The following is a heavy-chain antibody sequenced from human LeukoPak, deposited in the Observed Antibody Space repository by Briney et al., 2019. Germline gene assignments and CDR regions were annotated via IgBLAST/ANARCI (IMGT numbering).Heavy chain of an antibody. Sequence: PVKVSCKASGGTFSSYAISWVRQAPGQGLEWMGRIIPILGIANYAQKFQGRVTITADKSTSTAYMELSSLRSEDTAVYYCASSLVGLYYFDYWGQGTLVTVSS. D-gene: IGHD2-15*01. CDR2: IIPILGIA. CDR1: GGTFSSYA. J-gene: IGHJ4*02. V-gene: IGHV1-69*04. CDR3: ASSLVGLYYFDY.